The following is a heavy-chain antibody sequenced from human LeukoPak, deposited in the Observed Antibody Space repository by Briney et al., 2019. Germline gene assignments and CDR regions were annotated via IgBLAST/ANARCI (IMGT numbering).Heavy chain of an antibody. Sequence: KPGGSLRLSCAASGFTFSNAWMSWVRQAPGKGLEWVGRIKSKTDGGTPDYAAPVKGRFTISRDDSKNTLYLQMSSLKTEDTAVYYCTGVSRSSWYDYWGQGTLVTVSS. CDR1: GFTFSNAW. V-gene: IGHV3-15*01. CDR2: IKSKTDGGTP. J-gene: IGHJ4*02. D-gene: IGHD6-13*01. CDR3: TGVSRSSWYDY.